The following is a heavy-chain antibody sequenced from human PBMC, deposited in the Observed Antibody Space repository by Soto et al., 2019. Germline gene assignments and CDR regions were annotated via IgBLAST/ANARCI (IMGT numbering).Heavy chain of an antibody. CDR2: IWYDGSNK. J-gene: IGHJ6*02. CDR3: ASDLEYSSSSRGRGGQRVEYYYYCGMDV. V-gene: IGHV3-33*01. CDR1: GFTFSSYG. Sequence: QVQLVESGGGVVQPGRSLRLSCAASGFTFSSYGMHWVRQAPGKGLEWVAVIWYDGSNKYYADSVKGRFTISRDNSKNTLYQQMNSLRAEDTAVYYGASDLEYSSSSRGRGGQRVEYYYYCGMDVWGQGTMVTVSS. D-gene: IGHD6-6*01.